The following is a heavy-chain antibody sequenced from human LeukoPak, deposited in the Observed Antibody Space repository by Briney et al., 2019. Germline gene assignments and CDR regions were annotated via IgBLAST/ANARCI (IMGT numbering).Heavy chain of an antibody. CDR3: AKFEQLVGMDY. Sequence: GGSLRLSCAASGFTFSSYAMSWVRQAPGKGLEWVSAISDSGGSTYYADSVKGRFTTSRDNSKNTLYLQMNSLRAEDTAVYYCAKFEQLVGMDYWGQGTLVTVSS. J-gene: IGHJ4*02. V-gene: IGHV3-23*01. D-gene: IGHD6-6*01. CDR1: GFTFSSYA. CDR2: ISDSGGST.